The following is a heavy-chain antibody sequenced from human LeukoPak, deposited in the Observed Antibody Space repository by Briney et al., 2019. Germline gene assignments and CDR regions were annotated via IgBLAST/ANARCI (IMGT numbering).Heavy chain of an antibody. CDR3: ARTSHYYDSSGFDFDY. Sequence: SETLSLTCTVSGGSISSSSYYWGWIRQPPGKGLEWIGSIYYSGSTYYNPSLKSRVTISVDTYKNQFSLKLSSVTAADTAVYYCARTSHYYDSSGFDFDYWGQGTLVTVSS. CDR2: IYYSGST. V-gene: IGHV4-39*01. J-gene: IGHJ4*02. D-gene: IGHD3-22*01. CDR1: GGSISSSSYY.